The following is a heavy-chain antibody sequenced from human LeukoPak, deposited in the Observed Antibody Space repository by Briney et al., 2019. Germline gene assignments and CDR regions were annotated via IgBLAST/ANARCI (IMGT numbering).Heavy chain of an antibody. V-gene: IGHV1-69*13. CDR3: ARYYGDYVGGYYFDY. CDR2: IIPIFGTA. CDR1: GGTFSSYA. D-gene: IGHD4-17*01. J-gene: IGHJ4*02. Sequence: GASVKVSCKASGGTFSSYAISWVRQAPGQGLEWMGGIIPIFGTANYAQKFQGRVTITSDESTSTAYMELSSLRSEDTAVYYCARYYGDYVGGYYFDYWGQGTLVTASS.